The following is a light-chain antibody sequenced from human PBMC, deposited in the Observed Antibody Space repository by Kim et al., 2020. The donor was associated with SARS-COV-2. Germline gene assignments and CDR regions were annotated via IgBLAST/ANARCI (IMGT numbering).Light chain of an antibody. CDR3: QQSYRT. CDR1: QSISTY. CDR2: DAS. J-gene: IGKJ1*01. V-gene: IGKV1-39*01. Sequence: DIQMTQSPSSLSASVGDRVTITCRASQSISTYLNWYQQKPGKAPKLLIYDASSLQSGVPSRFSGNGSGTDFTLTIASLQPEDFATYYCQQSYRTFGQGTKVDIK.